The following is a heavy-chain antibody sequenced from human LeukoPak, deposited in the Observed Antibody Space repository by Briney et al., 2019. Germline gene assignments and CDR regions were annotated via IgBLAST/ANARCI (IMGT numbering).Heavy chain of an antibody. CDR2: INHSGST. J-gene: IGHJ5*02. Sequence: SETLSLTCAVYGGSFSGYYWSLIRQPPGKGLEWIGEINHSGSTNYNPSLKSRVTISVDTSKNQFSLKLSSVTAADTAVYYCARTYGSGSYAWFDPWGQGTLVTVSS. CDR1: GGSFSGYY. CDR3: ARTYGSGSYAWFDP. D-gene: IGHD3-10*01. V-gene: IGHV4-34*01.